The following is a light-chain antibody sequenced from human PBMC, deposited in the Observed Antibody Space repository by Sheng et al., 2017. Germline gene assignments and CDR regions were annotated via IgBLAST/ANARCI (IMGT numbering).Light chain of an antibody. CDR2: DAS. CDR3: QQYGGSRT. V-gene: IGKV3-20*01. Sequence: IVLTQSPGTLSLSPGERATLSCRASQRVSSNYIAWYQQKPGQAPRLLIYDASKRATGIPDRFSGSGSGTDFTLTISRLEPEDFAVYYCQQYGGSRTFGQGTKVEI. CDR1: QRVSSNY. J-gene: IGKJ1*01.